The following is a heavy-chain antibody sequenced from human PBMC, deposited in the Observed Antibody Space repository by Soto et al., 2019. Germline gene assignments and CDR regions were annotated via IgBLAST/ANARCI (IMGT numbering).Heavy chain of an antibody. Sequence: EIQLVESGGGLAQPGGSLRLSCVASGFSFSEYGMSWVRQTPQKTLEWVASISGNKMNTFYPDSVKGRFFISRDNSDNTLTLQMNSLRDDDTAIYYCAKRRLNTITSLSDFWGQGVQVTVSS. J-gene: IGHJ1*01. V-gene: IGHV3-23*04. CDR2: ISGNKMNT. CDR1: GFSFSEYG. D-gene: IGHD2-2*01. CDR3: AKRRLNTITSLSDF.